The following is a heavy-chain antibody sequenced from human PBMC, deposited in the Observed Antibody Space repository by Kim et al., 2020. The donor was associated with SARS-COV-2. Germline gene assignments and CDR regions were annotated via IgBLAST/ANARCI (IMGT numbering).Heavy chain of an antibody. CDR1: GFTFSSFS. CDR3: ARAYAGHVLYYYDY. Sequence: GGSLRLSCAASGFTFSSFSMDWVRQAPGKGLEWVASISSSSSYLYYAYSVKGRFTISRDNAKNSLYLQMNSLRAEDTAVYYCARAYAGHVLYYYDYWGQG. J-gene: IGHJ4*02. V-gene: IGHV3-21*06. D-gene: IGHD3-16*01. CDR2: ISSSSSYL.